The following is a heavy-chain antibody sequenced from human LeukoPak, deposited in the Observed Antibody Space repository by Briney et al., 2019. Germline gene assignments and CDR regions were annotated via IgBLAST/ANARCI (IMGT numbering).Heavy chain of an antibody. J-gene: IGHJ3*02. V-gene: IGHV1-46*01. CDR1: GYTFTSYY. CDR2: INPSGGST. CDR3: ARDRANSSGYYYEGDAFDI. D-gene: IGHD3-22*01. Sequence: ASVKVSCKASGYTFTSYYMHWVRQAPGQGLEWMGIINPSGGSTSYAQKFQGRVTMTRDMSTSTDYIELSSLRSEDTAVYYCARDRANSSGYYYEGDAFDIWGQGTMVTVSS.